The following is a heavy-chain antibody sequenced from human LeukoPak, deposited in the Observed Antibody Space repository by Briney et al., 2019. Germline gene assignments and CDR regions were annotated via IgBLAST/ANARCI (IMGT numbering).Heavy chain of an antibody. CDR1: GYTLTNHD. V-gene: IGHV1-8*01. Sequence: ASVKVSCKPSGYTLTNHDINWVRQATGQGLEWMGWMNPNSGDTGYAQKFQGRGTMTRDTSINTAYMELSSLTSEDTAVYYCARAGGDYGDYYHYYYYMDVWGSGTTVTVSS. J-gene: IGHJ6*03. CDR3: ARAGGDYGDYYHYYYYMDV. CDR2: MNPNSGDT. D-gene: IGHD4-17*01.